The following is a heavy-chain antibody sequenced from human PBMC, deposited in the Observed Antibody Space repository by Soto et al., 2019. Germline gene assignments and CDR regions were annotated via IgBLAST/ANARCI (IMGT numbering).Heavy chain of an antibody. J-gene: IGHJ6*02. Sequence: QVQLVESGGGVVQPGRSLRLSCAASGFTFSSYGMHWVRQAPGKGLEWVAVIWYDGSNKYYADSVKGRFTISRDNSKNTLYLQMNSLRAEDTAVYYCARDSSGVAPFVTGYYYGMDVWGQGTTVTVSS. V-gene: IGHV3-33*01. CDR1: GFTFSSYG. CDR3: ARDSSGVAPFVTGYYYGMDV. CDR2: IWYDGSNK. D-gene: IGHD6-25*01.